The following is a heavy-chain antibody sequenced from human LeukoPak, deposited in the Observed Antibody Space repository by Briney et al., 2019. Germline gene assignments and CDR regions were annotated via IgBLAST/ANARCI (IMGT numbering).Heavy chain of an antibody. D-gene: IGHD1-26*01. J-gene: IGHJ4*02. CDR1: GFTFDDYA. Sequence: GRSLRLSCAASGFTFDDYAMHWVRQAPGKGLEWVSGISWNSGSIGYADSVKGRFTISRDNAKNSLYLQMNSLRAEDTALYYCAKGPAMGATFDYWGQGTLVTVSS. V-gene: IGHV3-9*01. CDR2: ISWNSGSI. CDR3: AKGPAMGATFDY.